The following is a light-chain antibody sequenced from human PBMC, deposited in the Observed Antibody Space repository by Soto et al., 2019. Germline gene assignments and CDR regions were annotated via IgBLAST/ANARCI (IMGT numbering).Light chain of an antibody. V-gene: IGLV7-43*01. J-gene: IGLJ1*01. CDR2: RTT. CDR3: LLDYGGYYV. CDR1: TGPVTSGFY. Sequence: QAVVTQEPSLTVSPGGTVTLTCAASTGPVTSGFYPPWVQQKPGQAPRTLIYRTTNKHSGTPARFSGSLRGGKAALTLSGVPPEDAAYYYCLLDYGGYYVFGAGTKLTVL.